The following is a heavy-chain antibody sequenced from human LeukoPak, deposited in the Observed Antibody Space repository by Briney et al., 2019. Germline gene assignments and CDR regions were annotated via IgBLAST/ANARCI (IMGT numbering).Heavy chain of an antibody. V-gene: IGHV1-8*03. J-gene: IGHJ4*02. CDR3: AMEDGGPFDY. CDR1: GYTFTGYY. CDR2: MNPNSGNT. Sequence: ASVKVSCKASGYTFTGYYMHWVRQAPGQGLEWMGWMNPNSGNTGYAQKFQGRITITRNISINTAYMELSSLRSEDTAVYYCAMEDGGPFDYWGQGTLVTVSS. D-gene: IGHD4-23*01.